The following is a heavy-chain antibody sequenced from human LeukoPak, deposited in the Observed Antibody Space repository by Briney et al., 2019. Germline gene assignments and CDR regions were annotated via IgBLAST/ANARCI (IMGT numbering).Heavy chain of an antibody. Sequence: GGSLRLSCEASGFNFGTYGMTWVRQAPGNGLEWVSGITGSSTWTYYADSVRGRFTISRDNSKNTLHLQMNNLTADDTAIYYCARELVSLGTGYFDLWGRGTLVTVSS. CDR2: ITGSSTWT. V-gene: IGHV3-23*01. D-gene: IGHD7-27*01. CDR1: GFNFGTYG. CDR3: ARELVSLGTGYFDL. J-gene: IGHJ2*01.